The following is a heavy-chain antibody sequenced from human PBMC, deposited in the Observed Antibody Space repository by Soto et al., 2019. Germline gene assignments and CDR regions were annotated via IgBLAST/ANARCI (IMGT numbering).Heavy chain of an antibody. CDR3: ASPMVRGVIITLFRPNYYYGMDV. CDR2: ISYDGSNK. Sequence: GGSLRLSCAASGFTFSSYAMHWVRQAPGKGLEWVAVISYDGSNKYYADSVKGRFTISRDNSKNTLYLQMNSLRAEDTAVYYCASPMVRGVIITLFRPNYYYGMDVWGQGTTVTVSS. D-gene: IGHD3-10*01. J-gene: IGHJ6*02. CDR1: GFTFSSYA. V-gene: IGHV3-30-3*01.